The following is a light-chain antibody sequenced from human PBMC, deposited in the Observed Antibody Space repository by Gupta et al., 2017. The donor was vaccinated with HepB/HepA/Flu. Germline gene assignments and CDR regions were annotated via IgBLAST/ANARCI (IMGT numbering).Light chain of an antibody. J-gene: IGKJ3*01. Sequence: DIVMTPSPDSLAVSLGERATINCKSSQSVLYSSNNKNFLAWYQQKPGQPPTWLIYWASTRESGVPDRCSGSGSGTDFTLTISSLQAEDVAVYDCHQYYSTPFTCGPGTKVDIK. CDR3: HQYYSTPFT. CDR1: QSVLYSSNNKNF. CDR2: WAS. V-gene: IGKV4-1*01.